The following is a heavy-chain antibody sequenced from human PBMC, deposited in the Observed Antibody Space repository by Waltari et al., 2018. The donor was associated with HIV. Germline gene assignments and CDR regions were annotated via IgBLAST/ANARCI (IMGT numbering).Heavy chain of an antibody. CDR2: ITGDSGTT. Sequence: QVLLLQSGAEMKSPGSSVMMSCNISGGTFKNFGVTWVRQAPGQGLEWMARITGDSGTTYYARKFEGRLSFVADDCMNLTYMELSHLTTEDTATYYCARNLETYALDVWGHGTPVTVSS. CDR1: GGTFKNFG. V-gene: IGHV1-69*15. CDR3: ARNLETYALDV. J-gene: IGHJ6*02.